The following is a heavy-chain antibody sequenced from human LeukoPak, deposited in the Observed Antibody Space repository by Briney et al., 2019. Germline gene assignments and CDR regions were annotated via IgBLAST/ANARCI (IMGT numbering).Heavy chain of an antibody. CDR3: AREWGACSGGTCYDGFGY. D-gene: IGHD2-15*01. Sequence: GGSLRLSCAASGFTFSSYTMHWVRQAPGKGLEWVAVISYDGSNKYYADSAKGRFTISRDNSKNTLYLQMNGLRAEDTAVCYCAREWGACSGGTCYDGFGYWGQGTLVTVSS. CDR2: ISYDGSNK. J-gene: IGHJ4*02. CDR1: GFTFSSYT. V-gene: IGHV3-30-3*01.